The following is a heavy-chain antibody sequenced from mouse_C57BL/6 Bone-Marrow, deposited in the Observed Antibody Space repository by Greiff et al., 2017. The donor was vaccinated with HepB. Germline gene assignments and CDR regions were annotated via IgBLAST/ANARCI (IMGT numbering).Heavy chain of an antibody. CDR3: ARSWYGYPYAMDY. Sequence: HVQLQQPGAELVRPGSSVKLSCKASGYTFTSYWMHWVKQRPIQGLEWIGNIDPSDSETHYNQKFKDKATLTVDKSSSTAYMQLSSLTSEDSAVYYCARSWYGYPYAMDYWGQGTSVTVSS. V-gene: IGHV1-52*01. J-gene: IGHJ4*01. D-gene: IGHD2-2*01. CDR1: GYTFTSYW. CDR2: IDPSDSET.